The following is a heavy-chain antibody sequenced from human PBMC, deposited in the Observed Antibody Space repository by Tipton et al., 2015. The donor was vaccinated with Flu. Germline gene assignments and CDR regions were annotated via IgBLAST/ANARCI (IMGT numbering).Heavy chain of an antibody. CDR2: IYTSGST. CDR3: ARHGGYYFDY. V-gene: IGHV4-4*07. D-gene: IGHD4-23*01. CDR1: GGSLSSFY. J-gene: IGHJ4*02. Sequence: TLSLTCTVSGGSLSSFYWSWIRQPAGKGLEWIGRIYTSGSTKYNPSRKSRLSMSVDTSKSQFCLKLSSVNAADTAVYYCARHGGYYFDYWCQGTLVTVSS.